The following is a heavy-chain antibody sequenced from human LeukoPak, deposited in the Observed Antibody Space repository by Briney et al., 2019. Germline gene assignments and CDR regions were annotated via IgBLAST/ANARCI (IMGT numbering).Heavy chain of an antibody. Sequence: PSETLSLTCAVYGGSFSGYYWSWIRQPPGKGLEWIGEINHSGSTNYNPSLKSRVTISVDTSKNQFSLKLSSVTAADTAVYYCARYAPYRRITMVRGVWGRDPNWFDPWGQGTLVTVSS. D-gene: IGHD3-10*01. CDR3: ARYAPYRRITMVRGVWGRDPNWFDP. CDR2: INHSGST. CDR1: GGSFSGYY. J-gene: IGHJ5*02. V-gene: IGHV4-34*01.